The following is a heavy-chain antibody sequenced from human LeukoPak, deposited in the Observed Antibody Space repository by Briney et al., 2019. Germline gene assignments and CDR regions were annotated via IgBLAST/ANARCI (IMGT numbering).Heavy chain of an antibody. CDR2: INHSGST. CDR1: GGSISSSSYY. V-gene: IGHV4-39*07. CDR3: ARGSRMITFGGARRSIGIGDY. J-gene: IGHJ4*02. D-gene: IGHD3-16*01. Sequence: SETLSLTCTVSGGSISSSSYYWSWIRQPPGKGLEWIGEINHSGSTNYNPSLKSRVTISVDTSKNQFSLKLSSVTAADTAVYYCARGSRMITFGGARRSIGIGDYWGQGTLVTVSS.